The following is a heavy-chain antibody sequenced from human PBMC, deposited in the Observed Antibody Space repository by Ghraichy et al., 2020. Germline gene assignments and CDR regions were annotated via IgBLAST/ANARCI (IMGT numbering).Heavy chain of an antibody. CDR1: GYTFTSYD. CDR2: VNPNSGNT. V-gene: IGHV1-8*01. CDR3: SGVSDTSSFGYYSYGMDV. J-gene: IGHJ6*02. Sequence: ASVKVSCKASGYTFTSYDINWVRQATGQGLEWMGWVNPNSGNTGYAQKFQGRVTMTRNTSKSTAYMELSSLRSEDTAVYYWSGVSDTSSFGYYSYGMDVWGQGTTVTVSS. D-gene: IGHD6-6*01.